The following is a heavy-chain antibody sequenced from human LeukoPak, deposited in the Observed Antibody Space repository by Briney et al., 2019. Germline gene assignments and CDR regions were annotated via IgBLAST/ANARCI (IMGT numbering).Heavy chain of an antibody. J-gene: IGHJ4*02. Sequence: ASVKVSCKVSGYTLTELSMHWVRQAPGKGLEWMGGFDPEDGETIYAQKFQGRVTMTEDTSTDTAYKELSSLRSEDTAVYYCATETLLHRNFDYWGQGTLVTVSS. V-gene: IGHV1-24*01. CDR1: GYTLTELS. CDR2: FDPEDGET. D-gene: IGHD3-3*01. CDR3: ATETLLHRNFDY.